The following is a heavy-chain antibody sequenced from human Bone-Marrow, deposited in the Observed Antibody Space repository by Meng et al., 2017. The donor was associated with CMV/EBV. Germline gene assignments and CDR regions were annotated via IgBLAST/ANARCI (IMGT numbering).Heavy chain of an antibody. J-gene: IGHJ4*02. CDR2: TYYRSKRYN. D-gene: IGHD1-26*01. Sequence: GDSVSNNSAAWNWSRQSPSRGLEWRGRTYYRSKRYNKYAVSVKSRVTINPDTSKNQFSLQLNSVTPEDTAVYYCASLHSGSHLDRDYWGQGTLVTVSS. V-gene: IGHV6-1*01. CDR3: ASLHSGSHLDRDY. CDR1: GDSVSNNSAA.